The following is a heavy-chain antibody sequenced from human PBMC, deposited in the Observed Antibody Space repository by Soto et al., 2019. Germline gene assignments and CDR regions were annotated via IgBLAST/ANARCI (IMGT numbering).Heavy chain of an antibody. V-gene: IGHV4-31*03. CDR1: GGSISSGGYY. J-gene: IGHJ6*02. Sequence: SETLSLTCTVSGGSISSGGYYWSWIRQHPGKGLEWIGYIYYSGSTYYNPSLKSRVTISVDTSKNQFSLKLSSVTTADTAVYYCARWLSDYYDSSGYYRSYGMDVWGQGTTVTVSS. CDR3: ARWLSDYYDSSGYYRSYGMDV. D-gene: IGHD3-22*01. CDR2: IYYSGST.